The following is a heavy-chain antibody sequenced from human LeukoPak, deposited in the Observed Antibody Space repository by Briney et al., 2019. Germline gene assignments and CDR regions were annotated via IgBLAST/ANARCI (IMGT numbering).Heavy chain of an antibody. CDR1: GFTFSSYS. Sequence: GGSLRLSCAASGFTFSSYSMNWVRQAPGKGLEWVSSISSSSSYIYYADSVKGRFTISRDNAKNSLYLQMNSLRAEDTAVYYCARVGLSRNAFDIWGXGTMVTVSS. J-gene: IGHJ3*02. V-gene: IGHV3-21*01. CDR3: ARVGLSRNAFDI. CDR2: ISSSSSYI.